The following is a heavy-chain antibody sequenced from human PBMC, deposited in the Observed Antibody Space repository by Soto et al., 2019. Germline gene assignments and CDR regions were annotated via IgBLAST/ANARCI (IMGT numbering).Heavy chain of an antibody. D-gene: IGHD5-12*01. Sequence: SETLSLTCAISGDNVSNNTASWSWIRQSPSRGLEWLGRTFFRSKWSNDYAVSVKSRIIINADTSKNQFSLQLNSVTPEDTALYYCAKGDNLGPYNGYAFDPWGQGTLVTVS. CDR3: AKGDNLGPYNGYAFDP. V-gene: IGHV6-1*01. CDR2: TFFRSKWSN. CDR1: GDNVSNNTAS. J-gene: IGHJ5*02.